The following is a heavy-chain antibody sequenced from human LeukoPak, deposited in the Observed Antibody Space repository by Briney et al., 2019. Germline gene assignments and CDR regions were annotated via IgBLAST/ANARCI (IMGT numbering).Heavy chain of an antibody. D-gene: IGHD3-22*01. CDR2: MIPIFGTA. CDR1: GGTFSSYA. V-gene: IGHV1-69*05. J-gene: IGHJ4*02. Sequence: SVKVSCKASGGTFSSYAISWVRQAPGQVLEWMGRMIPIFGTANYAQKFQGRVTITTDESTSTAYMELSSLRSEDTAVYYCAREFDGVYYDSSGYYLDYWGQGPLVTVSS. CDR3: AREFDGVYYDSSGYYLDY.